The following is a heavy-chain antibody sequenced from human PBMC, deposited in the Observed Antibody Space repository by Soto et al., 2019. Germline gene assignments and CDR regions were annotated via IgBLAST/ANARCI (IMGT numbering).Heavy chain of an antibody. CDR2: ISTSGKT. Sequence: QVQLQESGPGLLKPSETLSLTCTVSGGSISSDYWSWIRQPAGKGLEWVGRISTSGKTNYNASLKSRVTMSVDTSKNQFSLKLTSVTAADTAVDYCARTGLPDVKGAFDLWGQGTMVTVAP. V-gene: IGHV4-4*07. J-gene: IGHJ3*01. CDR3: ARTGLPDVKGAFDL. CDR1: GGSISSDY.